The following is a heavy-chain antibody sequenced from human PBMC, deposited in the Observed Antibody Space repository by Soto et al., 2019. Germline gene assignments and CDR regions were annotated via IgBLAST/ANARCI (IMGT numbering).Heavy chain of an antibody. J-gene: IGHJ6*02. V-gene: IGHV4-31*03. D-gene: IGHD2-21*01. Sequence: SETLSLTCTVSGGSISSGGYYWSWIRQHPXKGLEWIGYIYYSGSTYYNPSLKSRVTISVDTSKNQFSLKLSSVTAADTAVYYCARDYGGERDYYYYGMAVWGQGSTVTVSS. CDR1: GGSISSGGYY. CDR3: ARDYGGERDYYYYGMAV. CDR2: IYYSGST.